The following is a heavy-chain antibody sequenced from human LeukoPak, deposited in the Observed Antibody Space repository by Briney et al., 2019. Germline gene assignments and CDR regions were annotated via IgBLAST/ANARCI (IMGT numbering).Heavy chain of an antibody. J-gene: IGHJ4*02. CDR3: ARQSAVAYFDY. D-gene: IGHD6-19*01. Sequence: GGSLRLSCAASGFPFSSYSMNWVRQAPGKGLEWVSYISSSNSPIYYADSVKGRFTISRDNAKNSLYLQMNSLRAEDTAVYYCARQSAVAYFDYWGQGTLVTVSS. CDR2: ISSSNSPI. V-gene: IGHV3-48*04. CDR1: GFPFSSYS.